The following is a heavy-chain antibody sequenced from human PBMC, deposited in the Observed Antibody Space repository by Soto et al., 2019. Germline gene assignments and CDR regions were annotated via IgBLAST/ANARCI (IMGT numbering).Heavy chain of an antibody. V-gene: IGHV4-39*01. CDR2: IYYSGKT. J-gene: IGHJ1*01. CDR1: GASITSTTYF. Sequence: PSETLSLTCTLSGASITSTTYFWAWIRQPPGKGLEWVGIIYYSGKTHYTPSLKSRVKILVDRSKYQFSIQMTSLTAAGTAVYYCAKNRPRTGRFHYWCQRSLVTVSS. CDR3: AKNRPRTGRFHY.